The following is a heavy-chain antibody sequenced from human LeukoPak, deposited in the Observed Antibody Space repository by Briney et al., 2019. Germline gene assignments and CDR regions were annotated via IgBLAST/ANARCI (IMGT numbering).Heavy chain of an antibody. CDR1: GFTFSSYA. V-gene: IGHV3-23*01. D-gene: IGHD2-15*01. Sequence: PGGSLRLSCAASGFTFSSYAMSWVRQAPGKGLEWVSSITGSGDDTYYADSVKGRFTIYRDNSKNTLYLQMNSLRAGDTAVYYCANTDSGSSWASRYWGQGTLVTVSS. CDR2: ITGSGDDT. J-gene: IGHJ4*02. CDR3: ANTDSGSSWASRY.